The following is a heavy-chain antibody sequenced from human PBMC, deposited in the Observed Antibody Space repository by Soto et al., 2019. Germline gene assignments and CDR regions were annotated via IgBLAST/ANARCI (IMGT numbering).Heavy chain of an antibody. D-gene: IGHD6-13*01. CDR3: ASAASRGSSWYCWFDP. V-gene: IGHV1-69*01. Sequence: QVQLVQSGSEVKMPGSSVKVSCKTSGGTFSRHAINWVRQAPGQGLEWMGGIIPMFGTTNYAQKFQGRVTISADDAPSPAYMALRSLRSEDAAVYDCASAASRGSSWYCWFDPWGQGTLVSVSS. CDR1: GGTFSRHA. J-gene: IGHJ5*02. CDR2: IIPMFGTT.